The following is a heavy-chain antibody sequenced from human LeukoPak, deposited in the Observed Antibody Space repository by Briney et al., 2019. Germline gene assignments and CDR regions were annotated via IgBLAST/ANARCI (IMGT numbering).Heavy chain of an antibody. CDR1: GDSVSSNSAA. D-gene: IGHD4-23*01. J-gene: IGHJ6*02. CDR3: ARLLTNRWFRNYYYGMDV. CDR2: TYYRSKWYN. V-gene: IGHV6-1*01. Sequence: SQTLSLTCAISGDSVSSNSAAWNGIRHSPSRGLEWLGRTYYRSKWYNDYAASVKSRITINPDTSKNQFSLQLNSVTPEDTAVYYCARLLTNRWFRNYYYGMDVWGQGTTVTVSS.